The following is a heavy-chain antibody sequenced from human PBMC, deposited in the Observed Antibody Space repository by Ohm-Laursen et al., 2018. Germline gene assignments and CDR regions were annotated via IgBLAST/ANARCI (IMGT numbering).Heavy chain of an antibody. Sequence: TLSLTCAVYGGSFSGYYWSWIRQPPGKGLEWIGEINHSGRTNYSPSLKSRVTISVDTSKNQFSLKLSSVTAADTAVYYCARNTSCADYWGQGTLVTVSS. J-gene: IGHJ4*02. V-gene: IGHV4-34*01. CDR2: INHSGRT. D-gene: IGHD2-2*01. CDR3: ARNTSCADY. CDR1: GGSFSGYY.